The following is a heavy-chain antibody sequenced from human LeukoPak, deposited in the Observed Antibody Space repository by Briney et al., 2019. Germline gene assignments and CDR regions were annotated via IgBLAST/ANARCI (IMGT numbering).Heavy chain of an antibody. CDR3: ARRSRVFY. D-gene: IGHD5/OR15-5a*01. J-gene: IGHJ4*02. CDR1: GFTFSDYY. CDR2: ISSSRSYT. Sequence: GGSLRLSCAASGFTFSDYYMSWIRQAPGKGLEWVSYISSSRSYTNYADSVKGRFTISRDNAKNSLYLQRNSLRAGDRAVYYFARRSRVFYWGQGTLVTVSS. V-gene: IGHV3-11*03.